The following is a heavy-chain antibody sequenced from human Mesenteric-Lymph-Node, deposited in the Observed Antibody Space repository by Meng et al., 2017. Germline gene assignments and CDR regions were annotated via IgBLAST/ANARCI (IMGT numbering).Heavy chain of an antibody. D-gene: IGHD4-17*01. CDR3: ARDRKHYGERGWFDP. J-gene: IGHJ5*02. CDR1: GGSISSCGYY. Sequence: QFRLQESGPGLVKHSQTLSLTCTVSGGSISSCGYYWSWIRQHPGKGLEWIGYTYYSGSTYSNASLKSRVTISIDRSKNQFSLKLSSVTAADTAVYYCARDRKHYGERGWFDPWGQGTLVTVSS. CDR2: TYYSGST. V-gene: IGHV4-30-4*08.